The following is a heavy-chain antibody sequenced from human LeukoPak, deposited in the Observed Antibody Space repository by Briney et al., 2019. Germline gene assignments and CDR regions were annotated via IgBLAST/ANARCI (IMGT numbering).Heavy chain of an antibody. D-gene: IGHD6-19*01. CDR3: ARDQDYHPGYSSGWYY. Sequence: EGSLRLSCAASGFTFSSYSMNWVRQAPGKGLEWVSYISSSSSTIYYADSVKGRFTISRDNAKNSLYLQMNSLRAEDTAVYYCARDQDYHPGYSSGWYYWGQGTLVTVSS. J-gene: IGHJ4*02. V-gene: IGHV3-48*01. CDR2: ISSSSSTI. CDR1: GFTFSSYS.